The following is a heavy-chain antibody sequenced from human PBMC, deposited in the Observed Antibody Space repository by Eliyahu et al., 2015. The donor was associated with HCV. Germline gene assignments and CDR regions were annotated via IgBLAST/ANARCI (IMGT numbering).Heavy chain of an antibody. CDR2: IYYSGGT. D-gene: IGHD3-3*01. Sequence: QLQLQESGPGLVKPSETLSLTCTVSGGSISSSSYYWGWIRQPPGKGLEWIGSIYYSGGTYYNPSLKSRVTISVDTSKNQFSLKLSSVTAADTAVYYCARHVTSLFGVVTFDYWGQGTLVTVSS. CDR1: GGSISSSSYY. CDR3: ARHVTSLFGVVTFDY. V-gene: IGHV4-39*01. J-gene: IGHJ4*02.